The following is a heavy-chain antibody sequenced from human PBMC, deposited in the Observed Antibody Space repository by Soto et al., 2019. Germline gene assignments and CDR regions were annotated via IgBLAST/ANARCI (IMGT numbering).Heavy chain of an antibody. CDR1: GFTFSSYG. CDR2: ISHDGSNK. J-gene: IGHJ4*02. D-gene: IGHD3-16*01. V-gene: IGHV3-30*03. CDR3: ATRGFTGQFDD. Sequence: QVQLVESGGGVVQPGRSLRLSCAASGFTFSSYGMHWVRQAPGKGLEWVAVISHDGSNKYYADSVKGRFTISRDNSKNTLHLQMNSLRVEDTAVYYCATRGFTGQFDDWGQGTLVTVSS.